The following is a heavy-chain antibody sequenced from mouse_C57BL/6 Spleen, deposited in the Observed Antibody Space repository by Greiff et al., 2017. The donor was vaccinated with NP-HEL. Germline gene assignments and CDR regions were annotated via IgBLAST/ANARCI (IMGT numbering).Heavy chain of an antibody. J-gene: IGHJ2*01. D-gene: IGHD2-1*01. CDR1: GYTFTSYW. Sequence: QVQLKQSGAELMKPGASVKLSCKATGYTFTSYWIEWVKQRPGHGLEWIGEILPGSGSTNYNEKFKGKATFTAETSSNTACMQLSSLTTEDSAIYYCARRVIYYGNYWYYFDYWGQGTTLTVSS. V-gene: IGHV1-9*01. CDR3: ARRVIYYGNYWYYFDY. CDR2: ILPGSGST.